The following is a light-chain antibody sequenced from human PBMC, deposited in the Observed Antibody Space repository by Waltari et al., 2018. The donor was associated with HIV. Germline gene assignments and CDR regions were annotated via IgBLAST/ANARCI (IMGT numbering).Light chain of an antibody. CDR2: GAS. J-gene: IGKJ4*01. CDR1: QSVSSRN. CDR3: EHYANPPLT. Sequence: VLPQSPGSLSLSPGARAPLSCRASQSVSSRNLAWYQQKPGQPPRLILYGASIRAPGIPPRFSGSGSGTDFTLTISRLEPEDFAVYYCEHYANPPLTFGGGTKVEI. V-gene: IGKV3-20*01.